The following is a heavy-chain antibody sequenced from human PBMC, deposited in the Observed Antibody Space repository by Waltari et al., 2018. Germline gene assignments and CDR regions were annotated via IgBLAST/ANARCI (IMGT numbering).Heavy chain of an antibody. CDR3: ARHLYSIDYLELGN. Sequence: EVHLLESGGGLAQPGGSLRLSCAASGFNFLSYAMSWGRQAPGKGLEWVSGISDSGVITKYADSVKGRFTVSRDNSKNTVFLQLNSLRAEDTAIYYCARHLYSIDYLELGNWGQGTLVTVSS. CDR2: ISDSGVIT. D-gene: IGHD3-22*01. J-gene: IGHJ4*02. V-gene: IGHV3-23*01. CDR1: GFNFLSYA.